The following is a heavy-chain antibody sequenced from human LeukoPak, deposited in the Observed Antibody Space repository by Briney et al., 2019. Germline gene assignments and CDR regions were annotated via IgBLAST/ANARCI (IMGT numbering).Heavy chain of an antibody. CDR1: GFTFSSYA. Sequence: GGSLRLSSATSGFTFSSYAMSWLRQAPGKGLEWVSAISGSGGSTYYADSVKGRFTISRDNSKNTLYLQMNSLRAEDTAVYYCAKSTSGGSGKGGLETFDIWGQGTMVTVSS. V-gene: IGHV3-23*01. CDR2: ISGSGGST. D-gene: IGHD2-15*01. CDR3: AKSTSGGSGKGGLETFDI. J-gene: IGHJ3*02.